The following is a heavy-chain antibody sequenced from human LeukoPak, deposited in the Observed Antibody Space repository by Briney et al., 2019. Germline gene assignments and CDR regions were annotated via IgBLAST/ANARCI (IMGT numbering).Heavy chain of an antibody. D-gene: IGHD3-10*01. J-gene: IGHJ4*02. CDR2: ISSSSSTI. CDR3: ARDYYGSGSYYNLTDH. Sequence: GGSLRLSCAASGFTFSSYSMNWVRQAPGKGLEWVSYISSSSSTIYYADSVKGRFTISRDNAKNSLYLQMNSLRAEDTAVYYCARDYYGSGSYYNLTDHWGQGTLVTVSS. V-gene: IGHV3-48*01. CDR1: GFTFSSYS.